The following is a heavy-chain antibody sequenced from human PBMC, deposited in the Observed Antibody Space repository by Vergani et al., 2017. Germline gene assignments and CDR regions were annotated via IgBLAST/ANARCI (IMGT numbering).Heavy chain of an antibody. D-gene: IGHD6-13*01. Sequence: QVQLVQSGAEVKKPGSSVKVSCKASGGTFSSYTISWVRQAPGQGLEWMGRIIPILGIANYAQKFQGRVTITADKSTSTAYMELSSLRSEDTSVYYCARGAGGTVAAALDYWCQGTLVTVSS. V-gene: IGHV1-69*02. CDR3: ARGAGGTVAAALDY. CDR1: GGTFSSYT. J-gene: IGHJ4*02. CDR2: IIPILGIA.